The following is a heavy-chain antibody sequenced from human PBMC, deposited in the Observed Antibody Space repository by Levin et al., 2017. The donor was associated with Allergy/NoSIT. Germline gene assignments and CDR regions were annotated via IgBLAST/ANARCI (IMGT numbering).Heavy chain of an antibody. CDR1: GFTFSNYE. Sequence: GESLKISCAASGFTFSNYEMNWVRQAPGKGLEWVSYISSSGITIYYADSVKGRFTISRDNAKNSLYLQMNSLRAEDTTVYYCARTSGSQSSFFDYWGQGTLVTVSS. D-gene: IGHD1-26*01. V-gene: IGHV3-48*03. CDR3: ARTSGSQSSFFDY. J-gene: IGHJ4*02. CDR2: ISSSGITI.